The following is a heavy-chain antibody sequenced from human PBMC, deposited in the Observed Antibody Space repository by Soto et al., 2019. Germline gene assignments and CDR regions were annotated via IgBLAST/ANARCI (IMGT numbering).Heavy chain of an antibody. V-gene: IGHV4-34*01. D-gene: IGHD5-12*01. J-gene: IGHJ6*03. Sequence: SETLSLTCAVYGGSFSGYYWSWIRQPPGKGLEWIGEINHSGSTNCNPSLKSRVTISVDTYKNQFSLKLSSVTAADTAVYYCARNRVTTLEAYYYYYYYMDVWGKGTTVTVSS. CDR3: ARNRVTTLEAYYYYYYYMDV. CDR2: INHSGST. CDR1: GGSFSGYY.